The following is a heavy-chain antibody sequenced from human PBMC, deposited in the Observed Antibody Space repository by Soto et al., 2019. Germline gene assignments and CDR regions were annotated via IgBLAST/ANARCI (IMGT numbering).Heavy chain of an antibody. Sequence: ASVKVSCKASGGTFSSYTISWVRQAPGQGLEWMGRIIPILGIANYAQKFQGRVTITADKSTSTAYMELSSLRSEDTAVYYCARGEPAAIKGYYYYMDVWGKGTTVTFSS. J-gene: IGHJ6*03. CDR2: IIPILGIA. CDR1: GGTFSSYT. D-gene: IGHD2-2*02. CDR3: ARGEPAAIKGYYYYMDV. V-gene: IGHV1-69*02.